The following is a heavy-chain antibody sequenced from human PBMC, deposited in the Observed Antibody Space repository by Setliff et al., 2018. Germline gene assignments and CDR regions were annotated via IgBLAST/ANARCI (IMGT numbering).Heavy chain of an antibody. J-gene: IGHJ4*02. Sequence: SETLSLTCTVSGGSISSSSYYWGWIRQPPWKGLEWIGSIYYSGSTYYNPSLKSRVTISVDTSKNQFSLKLSSVTAADTAVYYCARRETYYNFWSGYYAYWGQGTLVTVSS. CDR2: IYYSGST. CDR1: GGSISSSSYY. V-gene: IGHV4-39*07. D-gene: IGHD3-3*01. CDR3: ARRETYYNFWSGYYAY.